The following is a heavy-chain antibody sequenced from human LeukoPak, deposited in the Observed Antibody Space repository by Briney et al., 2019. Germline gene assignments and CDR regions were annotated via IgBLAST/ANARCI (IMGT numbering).Heavy chain of an antibody. CDR1: GYTFTSYA. V-gene: IGHV7-4-1*02. CDR3: AGDRKVWTNLPFDY. CDR2: INTNTGNP. Sequence: ASVKVSCKASGYTFTSYAMNWVRQAPGQGLEWMGWINTNTGNPTYAQGFTGRFVFSLDTSVSTAYLQISSLKAEDTAVYYCAGDRKVWTNLPFDYWGQGTLVTVSS. D-gene: IGHD3/OR15-3a*01. J-gene: IGHJ4*02.